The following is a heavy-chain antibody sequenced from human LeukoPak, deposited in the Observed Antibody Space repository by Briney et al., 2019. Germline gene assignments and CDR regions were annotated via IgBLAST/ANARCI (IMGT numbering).Heavy chain of an antibody. V-gene: IGHV3-7*01. CDR2: IRQDGSEQ. J-gene: IGHJ6*03. Sequence: GGSLRLSCAASGFTVSSNDMSWVRQAPGKGLEWVANIRQDGSEQYYMDSVKGRFTISRDNAKHSLFLQMNSLRAEDTAVYYCARVAVIYYYYMEVWGKGTTVTVSS. D-gene: IGHD2/OR15-2a*01. CDR1: GFTVSSND. CDR3: ARVAVIYYYYMEV.